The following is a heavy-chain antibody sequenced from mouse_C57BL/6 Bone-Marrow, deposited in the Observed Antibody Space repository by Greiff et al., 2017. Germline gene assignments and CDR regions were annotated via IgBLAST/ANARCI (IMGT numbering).Heavy chain of an antibody. CDR2: IHPNSGST. J-gene: IGHJ3*01. V-gene: IGHV1-64*01. CDR3: ARGAYGSSSFAY. Sequence: VKLQQPGAELVKPGASVKLSCKASGYTFTSYWMHWVKQRPGQGLEWIGMIHPNSGSTNYNEKFKSKATLTVDKSSSTAYMQLSSLTSEDSAVYYGARGAYGSSSFAYWGQGTLVTVSA. D-gene: IGHD1-1*01. CDR1: GYTFTSYW.